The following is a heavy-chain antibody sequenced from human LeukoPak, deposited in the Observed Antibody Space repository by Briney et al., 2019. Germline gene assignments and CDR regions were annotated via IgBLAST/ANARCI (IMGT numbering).Heavy chain of an antibody. Sequence: GASVKVSCKVSGNTLTELSLHWVRQAPGKGREWMGGFDPGDGKILYAQKFQGRVTMTEDRSTDTAYMDLISLRSDDTAVYYCARRIQLWLLDYWGQGTLVTVSS. CDR2: FDPGDGKI. CDR3: ARRIQLWLLDY. J-gene: IGHJ4*02. CDR1: GNTLTELS. D-gene: IGHD5-18*01. V-gene: IGHV1-24*01.